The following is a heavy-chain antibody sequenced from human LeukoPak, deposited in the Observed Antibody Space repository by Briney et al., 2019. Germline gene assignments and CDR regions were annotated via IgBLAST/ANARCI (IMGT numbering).Heavy chain of an antibody. CDR1: GGSISNYY. D-gene: IGHD3-10*01. J-gene: IGHJ3*02. CDR2: IYSSGNI. V-gene: IGHV4-4*07. CDR3: AKAGDVLPQI. Sequence: PSETLSLTCTVSGGSISNYYWSWIRQPAGKGLEWIGRIYSSGNINYNPSLKTRVTMSVDTSQNQFSLKLSSVTAADTAVYYCAKAGDVLPQIWGRGTMVIVSS.